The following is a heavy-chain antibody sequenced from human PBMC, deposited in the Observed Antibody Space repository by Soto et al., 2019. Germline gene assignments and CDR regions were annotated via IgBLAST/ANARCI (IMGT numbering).Heavy chain of an antibody. CDR3: ASRGYYDCWSGYHNRLDYYGMDV. V-gene: IGHV1-3*01. CDR2: INAGNGNT. CDR1: GYTFTSYA. D-gene: IGHD3-3*01. J-gene: IGHJ6*02. Sequence: ASVKVSCKASGYTFTSYALHWVRQAPGQRLEWMGWINAGNGNTKYSQKFQGRVTITRDTSASTAYRELSSLRSEDTAVYYCASRGYYDCWSGYHNRLDYYGMDVWGQGTTVTVSS.